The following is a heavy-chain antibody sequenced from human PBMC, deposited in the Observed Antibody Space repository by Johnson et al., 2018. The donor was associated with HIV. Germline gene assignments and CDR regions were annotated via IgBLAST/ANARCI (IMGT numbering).Heavy chain of an antibody. CDR2: ISYDGSNK. CDR1: GFTFSSYA. V-gene: IGHV3-30*14. J-gene: IGHJ3*02. Sequence: QVQLVESGGGVVQPGRSLRLSCAASGFTFSSYAMHWVRQAPGKGLEWVAVISYDGSNKYYADSVKGRLTISRDNSKNMLYLTMNSLRAEDTAVYYCARDLHSSGWSQYAFDIWGQGTMVTVSS. CDR3: ARDLHSSGWSQYAFDI. D-gene: IGHD6-19*01.